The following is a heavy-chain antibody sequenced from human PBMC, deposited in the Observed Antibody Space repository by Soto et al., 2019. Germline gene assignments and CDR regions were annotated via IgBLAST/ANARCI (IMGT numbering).Heavy chain of an antibody. D-gene: IGHD3-16*01. CDR1: GGSISSSSYY. CDR2: IYYSGST. Sequence: SETLSLTCTVSGGSISSSSYYWGWIRQPPGKGLEWIGSIYYSGSTYYNPSLKSRVTISVDTSKNQFSLKLSSVTAADTAVYYCARQVGGVNWFDPWGQGTLVTVSS. J-gene: IGHJ5*02. CDR3: ARQVGGVNWFDP. V-gene: IGHV4-39*01.